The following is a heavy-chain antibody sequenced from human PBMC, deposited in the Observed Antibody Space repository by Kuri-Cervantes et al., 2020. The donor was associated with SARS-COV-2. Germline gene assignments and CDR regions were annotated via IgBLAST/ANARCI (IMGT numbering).Heavy chain of an antibody. Sequence: GGSLRLSCAASGFTFSSYAMHWVRQAPGKGLEWVAVISYDGSNKYYADSVKGRFTISRDNSKNSLYLQMNSLRAEDTAVYYCARDRRDTAMVTFYYYYMDVWGKGTTVTVSS. CDR1: GFTFSSYA. CDR3: ARDRRDTAMVTFYYYYMDV. J-gene: IGHJ6*03. V-gene: IGHV3-30-3*01. D-gene: IGHD5-18*01. CDR2: ISYDGSNK.